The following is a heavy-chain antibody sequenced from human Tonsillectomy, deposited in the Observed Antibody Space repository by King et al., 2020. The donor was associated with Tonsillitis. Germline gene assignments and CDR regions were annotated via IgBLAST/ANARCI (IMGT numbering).Heavy chain of an antibody. CDR2: IFSIGST. CDR3: ARVGVWSGYHYFDY. CDR1: GGSISSYY. J-gene: IGHJ4*02. D-gene: IGHD3-3*01. Sequence: QLQESGPGLVKPSETLSLTCTVSGGSISSYYWSWIRQPPGKGLEWIGYIFSIGSTNYNPSLKSRATMSLDTSKNQFSLKLSSVTAADTAVYYCARVGVWSGYHYFDYWCQGTLVIVSS. V-gene: IGHV4-59*01.